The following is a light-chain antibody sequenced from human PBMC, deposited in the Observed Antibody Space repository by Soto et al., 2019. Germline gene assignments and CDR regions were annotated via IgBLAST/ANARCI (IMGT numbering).Light chain of an antibody. CDR3: QQYGNSPPGT. CDR2: GAS. CDR1: QSVSSNY. V-gene: IGKV3-20*01. J-gene: IGKJ1*01. Sequence: IVLTQSPGTLSLSPGERATLSCRASQSVSSNYLAWYQQKPGQAPRLLIYGASSRATDIPDRFSGSGSGTDFTLTISRLEPEDFAAYYCQQYGNSPPGTIGQGTKVDIK.